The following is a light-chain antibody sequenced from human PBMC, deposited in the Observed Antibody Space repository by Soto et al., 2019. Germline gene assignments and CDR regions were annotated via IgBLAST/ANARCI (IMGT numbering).Light chain of an antibody. Sequence: DIVLTQSPGTLSLSPGLRATLSCRASQSINSDYLAWYQHKPGQAPRLLIYGASSRATGIPDRFSGSGSGTDFTLTINRVEPEDFVVYYCHQYGSSPITFGQGTRLEIK. V-gene: IGKV3-20*01. J-gene: IGKJ5*01. CDR2: GAS. CDR1: QSINSDY. CDR3: HQYGSSPIT.